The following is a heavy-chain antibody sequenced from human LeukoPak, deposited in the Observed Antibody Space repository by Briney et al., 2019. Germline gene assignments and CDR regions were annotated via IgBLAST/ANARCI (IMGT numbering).Heavy chain of an antibody. CDR1: GGSISSGGYY. CDR3: ARGYDSSGLDY. J-gene: IGHJ4*02. CDR2: IYYSGST. V-gene: IGHV4-31*03. Sequence: SQTLSLTCTVSGGSISSGGYYWSWIREHPGKGLEWIGYIYYSGSTYYNPSLKSRVTISVDTSKNQFSLKLSSVTAADTAVYYCARGYDSSGLDYWGQGTLVTVSS. D-gene: IGHD3-22*01.